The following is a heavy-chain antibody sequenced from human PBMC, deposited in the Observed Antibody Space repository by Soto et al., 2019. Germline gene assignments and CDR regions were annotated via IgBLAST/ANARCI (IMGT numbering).Heavy chain of an antibody. D-gene: IGHD1-1*01. Sequence: EVQLVESGGGLVKPGGSLRISCGASGFSFINAWMSWVRQAPGKGLEWVGRIRRKKDGGTTDYAAHVRGRFTISRDDSNNTLYLQMNSLKTEDTAVYYCTNMNERAAFDRWGQGTVVTVA. CDR2: IRRKKDGGTT. V-gene: IGHV3-15*01. CDR1: GFSFINAW. CDR3: TNMNERAAFDR. J-gene: IGHJ3*02.